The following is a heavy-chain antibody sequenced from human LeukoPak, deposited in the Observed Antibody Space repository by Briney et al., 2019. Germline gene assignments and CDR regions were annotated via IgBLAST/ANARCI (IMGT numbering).Heavy chain of an antibody. CDR2: IYHSGST. J-gene: IGHJ4*02. V-gene: IGHV4-38-2*02. Sequence: SETLSLTCTVSGYSISSGYYWGWIRQPPGKGLEWIGSIYHSGSTYYNPSLKSRVTISVDTSKNQFSLKLSPVTAADTAVYYCARAPTYYYDSSGYPEPYYFDYWGQGTLVTVSS. CDR1: GYSISSGYY. CDR3: ARAPTYYYDSSGYPEPYYFDY. D-gene: IGHD3-22*01.